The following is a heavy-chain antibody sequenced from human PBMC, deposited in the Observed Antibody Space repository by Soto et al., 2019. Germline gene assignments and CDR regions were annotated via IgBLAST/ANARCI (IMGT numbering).Heavy chain of an antibody. CDR1: GGSISSYY. D-gene: IGHD2-2*01. J-gene: IGHJ3*02. CDR3: ARERVPAAMGPPSPDAFDI. CDR2: IYYSGST. Sequence: SETLSLTCTVSGGSISSYYWSWIRQPPGKGLEWIGYIYYSGSTNYNPSLKSRVTISVDTSKNQFSLKLSSVTAADTAVYYCARERVPAAMGPPSPDAFDIWGQGTMVTVSS. V-gene: IGHV4-59*01.